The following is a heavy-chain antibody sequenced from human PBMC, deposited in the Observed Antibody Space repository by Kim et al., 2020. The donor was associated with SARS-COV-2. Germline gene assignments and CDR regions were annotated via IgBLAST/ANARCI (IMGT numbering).Heavy chain of an antibody. CDR2: IIPILGIA. J-gene: IGHJ6*02. V-gene: IGHV1-69*04. CDR3: ARGGEYYYDSSGYYGANYYGMDV. Sequence: SVKVSCKASGGTFSSYAISWVRQAPGQGLEWMGRIIPILGIANYAQKFQGRVTITADKSTSTAYMELSSLRSEDTAVYYCARGGEYYYDSSGYYGANYYGMDVWGQGTTVTVSS. CDR1: GGTFSSYA. D-gene: IGHD3-22*01.